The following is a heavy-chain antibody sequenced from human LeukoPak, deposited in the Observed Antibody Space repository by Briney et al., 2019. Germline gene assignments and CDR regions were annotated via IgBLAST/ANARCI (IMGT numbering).Heavy chain of an antibody. Sequence: SETLSLTCTVSGGSISSGSYYWSWIRQPAGKGLEWIGRIYTSGSTNYNPSLKSRVTISVDTSKNQFSLKLSPVTAADTAVYYCARAPVRRTGRPFDYWGQGTLVTVSS. J-gene: IGHJ4*02. D-gene: IGHD1-1*01. CDR3: ARAPVRRTGRPFDY. V-gene: IGHV4-61*02. CDR2: IYTSGST. CDR1: GGSISSGSYY.